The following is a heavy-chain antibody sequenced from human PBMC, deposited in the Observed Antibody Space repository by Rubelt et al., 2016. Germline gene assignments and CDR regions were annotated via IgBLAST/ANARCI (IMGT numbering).Heavy chain of an antibody. CDR2: IYSGGST. D-gene: IGHD2-2*01. V-gene: IGHV3-53*05. CDR3: ARDHSTAFDP. Sequence: VSVIYSGGSTYYADSVKGRFTISRDNSKNTLYLQMNSLRAEDTAVYYCARDHSTAFDPWGQGTLVTVSS. J-gene: IGHJ5*02.